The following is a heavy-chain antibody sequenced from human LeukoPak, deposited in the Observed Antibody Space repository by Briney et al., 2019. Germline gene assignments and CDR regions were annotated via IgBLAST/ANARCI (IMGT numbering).Heavy chain of an antibody. J-gene: IGHJ4*02. D-gene: IGHD2-21*02. CDR2: ISYDGSNK. Sequence: GGSLRLSCAASGFTFSSYGMHWVRQAPGKGLEWVAVISYDGSNKYYADSVKGRFTISRDNSKNTLYLQMNSLRAEDTAVYYCAKEKSIVVVTALDYWGQGTLVTVSP. CDR3: AKEKSIVVVTALDY. CDR1: GFTFSSYG. V-gene: IGHV3-30*18.